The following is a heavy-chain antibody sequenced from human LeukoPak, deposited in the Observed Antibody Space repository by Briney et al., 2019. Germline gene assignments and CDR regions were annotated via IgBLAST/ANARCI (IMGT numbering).Heavy chain of an antibody. J-gene: IGHJ4*02. Sequence: PSETLSLTCAVYGGSFSGYYWSWIRQPPGKGLEWIGEINHGGSTNYNPSLKSPVTISVDTSKNQFSLKLSSVTAEDTAVYYCASSYYFDYWGQGTLVTVSS. CDR3: ASSYYFDY. V-gene: IGHV4-34*01. CDR1: GGSFSGYY. CDR2: INHGGST.